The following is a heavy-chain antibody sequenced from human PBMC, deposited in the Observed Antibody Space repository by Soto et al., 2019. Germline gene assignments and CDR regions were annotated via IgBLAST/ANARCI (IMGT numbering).Heavy chain of an antibody. CDR2: LDYSGST. J-gene: IGHJ5*02. V-gene: IGHV4-38-2*01. D-gene: IGHD6-19*01. CDR1: GFSISSGYY. Sequence: PSETLSLTCAVSGFSISSGYYWGWIRQPPGKGLEWIGNLDYSGSTYYNPSLKSRVTISGDTSKNRFSLQVTSLTAADTAVYYCARGRRWLSRSSWFHPWGQGTLGTVSS. CDR3: ARGRRWLSRSSWFHP.